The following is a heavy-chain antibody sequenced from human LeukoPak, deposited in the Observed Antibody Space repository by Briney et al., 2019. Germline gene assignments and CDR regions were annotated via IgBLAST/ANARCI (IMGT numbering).Heavy chain of an antibody. Sequence: GGSLRLSCAASGFTFSSYWMHWVRQAPGKGLVWLSRINSDGSITTYADSVRGRFIISRDNAKNTLYLQMNSLGAEDTAVYYCARVKVGVWGVFDTWGQGTMVTVSS. CDR3: ARVKVGVWGVFDT. CDR2: INSDGSIT. V-gene: IGHV3-74*03. CDR1: GFTFSSYW. D-gene: IGHD1-26*01. J-gene: IGHJ3*02.